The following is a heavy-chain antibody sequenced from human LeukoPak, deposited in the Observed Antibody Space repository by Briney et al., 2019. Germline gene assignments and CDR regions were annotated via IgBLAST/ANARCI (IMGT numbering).Heavy chain of an antibody. J-gene: IGHJ4*02. Sequence: GSLRLSCAASGFTFSSYAMSWVRQAPGKGLEWVSAIIGSGGSTYYADSVKGRFTISRDNPKNTLYLQMNSLRAEDTAVYYCAKINTDDYYGSGSYLVYWGQGTLVTVSS. CDR3: AKINTDDYYGSGSYLVY. CDR2: IIGSGGST. CDR1: GFTFSSYA. V-gene: IGHV3-23*01. D-gene: IGHD3-10*01.